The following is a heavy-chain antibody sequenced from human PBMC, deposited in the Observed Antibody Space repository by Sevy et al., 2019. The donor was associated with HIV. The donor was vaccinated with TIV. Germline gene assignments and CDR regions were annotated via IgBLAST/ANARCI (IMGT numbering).Heavy chain of an antibody. CDR1: GFTFSSYA. V-gene: IGHV3-30-3*01. Sequence: GGSLRLSCAASGFTFSSYAMHWVRRAPGKGLEWVAVVSYDGSNKYYADSVKGRFTISRDNSKNTLYLQMNSLRAEDTAVYYCARERRARGTYSISWYDPTGVDAFDIWGQGTMVTVSS. J-gene: IGHJ3*02. D-gene: IGHD6-13*01. CDR2: VSYDGSNK. CDR3: ARERRARGTYSISWYDPTGVDAFDI.